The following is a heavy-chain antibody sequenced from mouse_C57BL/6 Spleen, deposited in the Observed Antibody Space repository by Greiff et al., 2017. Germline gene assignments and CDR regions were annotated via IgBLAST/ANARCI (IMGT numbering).Heavy chain of an antibody. CDR2: INPSTGGT. J-gene: IGHJ1*03. CDR3: ARRGYFDV. V-gene: IGHV1-42*01. Sequence: EVQLQQSGPELVKPGASVKISCKASGYSFTGYYMNWVKQSPEKSLEWIGEINPSTGGTTYNQKFKAKATLTVDKSSSTAYMRLKSLTSEDSAVYYCARRGYFDVWGTGTTVTVSS. CDR1: GYSFTGYY.